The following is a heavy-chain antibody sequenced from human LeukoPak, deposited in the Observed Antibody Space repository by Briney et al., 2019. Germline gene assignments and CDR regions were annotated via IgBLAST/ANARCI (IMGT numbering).Heavy chain of an antibody. CDR3: ARVPGPVGALDY. CDR2: INWNGGST. D-gene: IGHD1-26*01. V-gene: IGHV3-20*04. CDR1: GFTFDDYG. Sequence: GGSLRLSCAASGFTFDDYGMSWVRQAPGKGLEWVSGINWNGGSTGYADSVKGRFTISRDNAKNSLYLQMSSLIAEVTALYYCARVPGPVGALDYWGQGTLVTVSS. J-gene: IGHJ4*02.